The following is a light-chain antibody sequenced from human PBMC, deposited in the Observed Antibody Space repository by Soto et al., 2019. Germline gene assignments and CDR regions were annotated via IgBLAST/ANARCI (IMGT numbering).Light chain of an antibody. CDR1: SSNIGSNY. Sequence: SVLTQPPSASGTPGQRVTISCSGSSSNIGSNYVYWYQQFPGTAPKLLIYRNNQRPSGVPDRFSGSKSGTSASLAISGLRSEDEADYYCAAWDDSLSADVVFGGGTKLTVL. J-gene: IGLJ2*01. CDR3: AAWDDSLSADVV. CDR2: RNN. V-gene: IGLV1-47*01.